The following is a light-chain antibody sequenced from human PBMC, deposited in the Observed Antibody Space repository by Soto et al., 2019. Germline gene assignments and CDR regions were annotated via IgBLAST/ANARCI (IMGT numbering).Light chain of an antibody. J-gene: IGKJ1*01. CDR1: QSITTW. Sequence: DIQMTQSPSTGSAYVCDSVTITCRASQSITTWLAWYQQRPGKAPTLLIYDVSSLQSGVPSRFSGSGSGTEFTLTISSLQPVDFATYYCQHYNRYSEAFGQGTKVDIK. CDR2: DVS. V-gene: IGKV1-5*01. CDR3: QHYNRYSEA.